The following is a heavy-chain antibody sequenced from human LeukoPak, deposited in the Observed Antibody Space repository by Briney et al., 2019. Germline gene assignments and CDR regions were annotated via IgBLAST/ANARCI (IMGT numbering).Heavy chain of an antibody. V-gene: IGHV3-23*01. CDR3: ARDLYSSGWEDYYYYGMDV. CDR2: ISGSGGST. J-gene: IGHJ6*04. D-gene: IGHD6-19*01. CDR1: GFTFSSYA. Sequence: PGGSLRLSCAASGFTFSSYAMSWVRQAPGKGLEWVSAISGSGGSTYYADSVKGRFTISRDNSKNTLYLQMNSLRAEDTAVYYCARDLYSSGWEDYYYYGMDVWGKGTTVTVSS.